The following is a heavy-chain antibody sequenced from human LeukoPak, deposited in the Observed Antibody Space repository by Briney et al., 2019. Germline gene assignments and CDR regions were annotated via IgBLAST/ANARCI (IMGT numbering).Heavy chain of an antibody. CDR1: GFTFSSYA. CDR2: ISGSGGST. Sequence: GGSLRLSCAASGFTFSSYAMSWVRQAPGKGLEWFQAISGSGGSTYYADSVKGRFTISRDNSKNTLYLQMNSLRAEDTAVYYCAKDSSCSGGSCYLNWFDPWGQGTLVTVSS. D-gene: IGHD2-15*01. CDR3: AKDSSCSGGSCYLNWFDP. V-gene: IGHV3-23*01. J-gene: IGHJ5*02.